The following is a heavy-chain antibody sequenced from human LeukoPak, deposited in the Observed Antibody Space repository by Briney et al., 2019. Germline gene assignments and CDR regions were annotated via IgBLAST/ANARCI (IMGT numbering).Heavy chain of an antibody. CDR1: GFTFSSYW. J-gene: IGHJ3*02. Sequence: PGGSLRLSCAASGFTFSSYWMHWVRQAPGKGLVWVSRINSDGSSTSYADSVKGRFTISRDNAKNTLHLQMNSLRAEDTAVYYCARAGSYYAFDIWGQGTMVTVSS. CDR2: INSDGSST. CDR3: ARAGSYYAFDI. D-gene: IGHD3-10*01. V-gene: IGHV3-74*01.